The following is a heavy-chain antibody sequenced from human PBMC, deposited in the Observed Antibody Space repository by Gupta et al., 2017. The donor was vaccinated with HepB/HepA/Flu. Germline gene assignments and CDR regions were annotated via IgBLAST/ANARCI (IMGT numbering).Heavy chain of an antibody. CDR1: GDSISRRSNH. D-gene: IGHD2-15*01. V-gene: IGHV4-39*02. Sequence: QLQLQESGPGLVKPSATLSLTCTVSGDSISRRSNHWGWIRQSRGKGLEWSASIHYTGTTYYNPSLGSRVTMSVDTSKSQFSLKLSSVTAADTAVYDCAREGYWPTNYSDVWGKGTTVTVS. CDR3: AREGYWPTNYSDV. CDR2: IHYTGTT. J-gene: IGHJ6*03.